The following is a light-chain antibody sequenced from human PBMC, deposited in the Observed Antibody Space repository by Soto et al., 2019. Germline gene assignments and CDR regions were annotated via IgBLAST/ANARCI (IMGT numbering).Light chain of an antibody. CDR2: YDD. CDR3: AAWYDSLNGWV. V-gene: IGLV1-36*01. J-gene: IGLJ3*02. Sequence: QSVLTQPPSVSEAPRQRVTISCSGGSSNIGNNDENWYQQVPRKAPQLLIYYDDIVASGVSDRFSGSKSDTSASLAISGLQSDDEAVYYCAAWYDSLNGWVFGGGTKLTVL. CDR1: SSNIGNND.